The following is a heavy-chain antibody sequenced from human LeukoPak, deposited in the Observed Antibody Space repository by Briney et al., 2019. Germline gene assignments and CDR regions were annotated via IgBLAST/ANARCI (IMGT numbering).Heavy chain of an antibody. Sequence: PSETLSLTCAVYGGSFSGYYWSWIRQPPGKGLEWIGEINHSGSTNYNPSLKSRVTISVDTSKNQFSLKLSSVTTADTAVYYCARAYYDFWSGYQFDYWGQGTLVTVSS. J-gene: IGHJ4*02. CDR2: INHSGST. CDR1: GGSFSGYY. CDR3: ARAYYDFWSGYQFDY. D-gene: IGHD3-3*01. V-gene: IGHV4-34*01.